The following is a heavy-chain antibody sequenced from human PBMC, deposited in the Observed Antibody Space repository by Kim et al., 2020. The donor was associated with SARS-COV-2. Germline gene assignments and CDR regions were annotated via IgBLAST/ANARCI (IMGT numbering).Heavy chain of an antibody. J-gene: IGHJ4*02. V-gene: IGHV3-7*01. CDR3: ARGGLLWFGESWMDC. D-gene: IGHD3-10*01. CDR2: IKKDGSEK. Sequence: GGSLRLSCAASGFTFSSYWMSWVRQAPGKGLEWVANIKKDGSEKYYVDSVKGRFTISRDNAKNSLYLQMNSLRAEDTAVYYCARGGLLWFGESWMDCWGQGTLVTVSS. CDR1: GFTFSSYW.